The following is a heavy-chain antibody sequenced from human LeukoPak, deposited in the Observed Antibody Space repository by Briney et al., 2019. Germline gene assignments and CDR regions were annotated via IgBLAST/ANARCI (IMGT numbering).Heavy chain of an antibody. CDR2: IKQDGSEK. V-gene: IGHV3-7*01. D-gene: IGHD3-9*01. Sequence: GGSLRLSCAASGFTFSSYWMSWVRQAPGKGLEWVANIKQDGSEKFYVDSVKGRFTISRDNAKNSLYLQMNSLRAEDTAVYYCARVLHADILTGYSAFGLDVWGQGTTVTVSS. CDR1: GFTFSSYW. CDR3: ARVLHADILTGYSAFGLDV. J-gene: IGHJ6*02.